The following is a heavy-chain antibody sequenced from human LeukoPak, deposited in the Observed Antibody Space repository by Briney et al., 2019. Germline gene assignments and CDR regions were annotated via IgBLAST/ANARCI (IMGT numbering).Heavy chain of an antibody. Sequence: GGSLRLSCAASGFTFSSYAMSWVRQAPGKGLEWVSAFSSSGGSTYYADSLKGRFTISRDNSKNKLYLQMNSLRGEDTAVYYCARLRQLGYCSAGSCYPLPDYWGQGTLVTVSS. CDR2: FSSSGGST. CDR3: ARLRQLGYCSAGSCYPLPDY. CDR1: GFTFSSYA. J-gene: IGHJ4*02. V-gene: IGHV3-23*01. D-gene: IGHD2-15*01.